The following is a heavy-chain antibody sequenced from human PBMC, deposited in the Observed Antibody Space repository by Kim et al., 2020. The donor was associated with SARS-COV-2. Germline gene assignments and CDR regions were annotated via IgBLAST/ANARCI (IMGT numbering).Heavy chain of an antibody. CDR3: ARSYGGKGYFQH. D-gene: IGHD4-17*01. Sequence: KYSQKFQGRVTITRDTSASTAYMELSSLRSEDTAVYYCARSYGGKGYFQHWGQGTLVTVSS. V-gene: IGHV1-3*01. J-gene: IGHJ1*01.